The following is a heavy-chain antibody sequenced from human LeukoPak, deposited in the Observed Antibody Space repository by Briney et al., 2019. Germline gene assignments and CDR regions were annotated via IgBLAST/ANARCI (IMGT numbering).Heavy chain of an antibody. CDR1: GFTFSSYG. V-gene: IGHV3-33*01. CDR3: AREGYCSSTSCYYFDY. CDR2: IWYDGSNK. Sequence: GGSPRLSCAASGFTFSSYGMHWVRQAPGKGLEWVAVIWYDGSNKYYADSVKGRFTISRDNSKNTLYLQMNSLRAEDTAVYYCAREGYCSSTSCYYFDYWGQGTLVTVSS. J-gene: IGHJ4*02. D-gene: IGHD2-2*01.